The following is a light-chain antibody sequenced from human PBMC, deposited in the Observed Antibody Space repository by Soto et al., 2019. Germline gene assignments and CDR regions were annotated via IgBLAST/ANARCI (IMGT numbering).Light chain of an antibody. Sequence: EIVLTQSPGTLSLSPGERATLSCRASQTISSSFLAWYQQKPGQAPRLLIYRASRRAPGIPDRFSGSGSWTDFTLTITRLEPEDFAGYYCHQFGSSPLDTFGPGTKVEI. V-gene: IGKV3-20*01. J-gene: IGKJ3*01. CDR3: HQFGSSPLDT. CDR1: QTISSSF. CDR2: RAS.